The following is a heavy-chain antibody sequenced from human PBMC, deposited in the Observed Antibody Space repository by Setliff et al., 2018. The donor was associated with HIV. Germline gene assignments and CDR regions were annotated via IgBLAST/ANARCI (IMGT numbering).Heavy chain of an antibody. CDR1: GFTFSSYA. V-gene: IGHV3-23*01. J-gene: IGHJ1*01. Sequence: PGGSLRLSCAASGFTFSSYAMSWVRQAPGKGLEWVSAISGSGGSTYYADSVKGRFTISRDNSKNTLYLHMNSLRAEDTAVYYCAGESSIAVAEYFQHWGQGTLVTVSS. CDR3: AGESSIAVAEYFQH. CDR2: ISGSGGST. D-gene: IGHD6-19*01.